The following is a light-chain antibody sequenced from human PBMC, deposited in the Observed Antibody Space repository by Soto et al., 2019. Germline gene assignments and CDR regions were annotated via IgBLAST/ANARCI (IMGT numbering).Light chain of an antibody. Sequence: DIQVTQSPSSLSASVGDRVTISCRASQSISSHLNWYHQKPGKAPKPLIFAASRLQSGVPSRFRGNGSGTDFTLTITSLQPEDLATYYCQQNYNAPRAFGGGTKIEIK. CDR2: AAS. CDR1: QSISSH. CDR3: QQNYNAPRA. J-gene: IGKJ4*01. V-gene: IGKV1-39*01.